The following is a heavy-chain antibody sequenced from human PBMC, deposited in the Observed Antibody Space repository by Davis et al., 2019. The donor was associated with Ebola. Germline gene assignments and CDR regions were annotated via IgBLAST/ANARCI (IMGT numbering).Heavy chain of an antibody. CDR1: GYSFTTHW. V-gene: IGHV5-10-1*01. Sequence: KVSCKGSGYSFTTHWITWVRQMPGKGLEWMGRIDPSDAYTNYSPSFQGHVTISADKSISTAYLQWSSLKASDTATYYCARPLYYYYYMDVWGKGTTVTVSS. J-gene: IGHJ6*03. CDR2: IDPSDAYT. CDR3: ARPLYYYYYMDV.